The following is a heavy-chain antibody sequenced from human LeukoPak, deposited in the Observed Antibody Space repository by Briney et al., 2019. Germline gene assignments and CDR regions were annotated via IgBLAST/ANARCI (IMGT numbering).Heavy chain of an antibody. J-gene: IGHJ5*02. Sequence: GASVKVSCKASGYTFTSYYMHWVRQAPGQGLEWMGGIIPIFGTANYAQKFQGRVTITTDESTSTAYMELSSLRSEDTAVYYCARDLFPVPLGSTNWFDPWGQGTLVTVSS. CDR2: IIPIFGTA. V-gene: IGHV1-69*05. D-gene: IGHD6-13*01. CDR1: GYTFTSYY. CDR3: ARDLFPVPLGSTNWFDP.